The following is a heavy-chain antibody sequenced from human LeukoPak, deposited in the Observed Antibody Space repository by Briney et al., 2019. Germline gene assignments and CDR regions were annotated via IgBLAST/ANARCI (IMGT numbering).Heavy chain of an antibody. D-gene: IGHD1-26*01. CDR1: GGSISSYY. V-gene: IGHV4-59*01. CDR2: IYYTGST. J-gene: IGHJ1*01. CDR3: ARGSGSYPPSGYFQH. Sequence: SETLSLTCTVSGGSISSYYWSWIRQPPGKGLEWIGYIYYTGSTNYNPSLKSRVTISVDTSKNQFSLKLSSVTAADTAVYYCARGSGSYPPSGYFQHWGQGTLVTVSS.